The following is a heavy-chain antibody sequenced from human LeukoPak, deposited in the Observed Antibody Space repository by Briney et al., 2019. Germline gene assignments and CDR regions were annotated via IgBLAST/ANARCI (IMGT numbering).Heavy chain of an antibody. V-gene: IGHV1-2*02. CDR3: AREAVDSSSWYGAY. J-gene: IGHJ4*02. D-gene: IGHD6-13*01. Sequence: GASVKVSCKASGYTFTGYYMHWVRQAPGQGLEWMGWINPNSGGTNYAQKFQGRVTMTRDTSISTAYMELSRLRSDDTAVYVCAREAVDSSSWYGAYWGQGTLVTVAS. CDR2: INPNSGGT. CDR1: GYTFTGYY.